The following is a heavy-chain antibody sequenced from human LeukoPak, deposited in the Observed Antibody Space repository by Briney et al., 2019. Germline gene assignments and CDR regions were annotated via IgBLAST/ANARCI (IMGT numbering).Heavy chain of an antibody. CDR1: GYSFTSYW. D-gene: IGHD6-13*01. J-gene: IGHJ4*02. Sequence: GESLQISCKGSGYSFTSYWIGWVRQLPGKGLEWMGIIYPGDSDTRYSPSFQGQVTISADKSISTAYLQWSSLKASDTAMYYCARRWYSKEEGLDYWGQGTLVTVSS. CDR2: IYPGDSDT. CDR3: ARRWYSKEEGLDY. V-gene: IGHV5-51*01.